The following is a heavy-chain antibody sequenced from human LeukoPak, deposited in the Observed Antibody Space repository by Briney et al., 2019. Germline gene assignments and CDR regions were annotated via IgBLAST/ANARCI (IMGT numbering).Heavy chain of an antibody. J-gene: IGHJ4*02. D-gene: IGHD3-10*01. Sequence: GGSLRLSCAASGFIFSDYDVHWVRRAPGKGLEFVSAITSNGGRTFYANSVKGRFTISRDNSKNALYLQMDSLRADDMAVYYCARGAASGGYDYWGQGALVTVSS. CDR1: GFIFSDYD. CDR3: ARGAASGGYDY. V-gene: IGHV3-64*01. CDR2: ITSNGGRT.